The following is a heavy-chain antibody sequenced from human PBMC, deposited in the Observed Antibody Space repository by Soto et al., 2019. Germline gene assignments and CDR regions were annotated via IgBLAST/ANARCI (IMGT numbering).Heavy chain of an antibody. CDR1: GYTLNTYY. Sequence: QVQLVQSGAEVKKPGASVKVSCKPSGYTLNTYYLHWVRQAPGQGLEWMGIIHPSGGGSTYAQKFRGSVTMPRDTSTSTVFMELSSLRSADTAVYYCARGGHIAVVTASFDYWGQGTLVTVSS. CDR3: ARGGHIAVVTASFDY. CDR2: IHPSGGGS. V-gene: IGHV1-46*02. J-gene: IGHJ4*02. D-gene: IGHD2-21*02.